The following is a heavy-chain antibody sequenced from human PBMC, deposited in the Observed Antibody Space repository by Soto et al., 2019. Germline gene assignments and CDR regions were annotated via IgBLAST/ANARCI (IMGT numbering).Heavy chain of an antibody. Sequence: SETLSLTCTVSGGSVSSSSYYWGWVRQXPGKGLEWIGSVYYSGSTYYNPSLESRVTISVDKSKNQFSLKLMSLSAADTAVYYCGSLEGLAKIWYFFSYWGQGALVT. V-gene: IGHV4-39*01. D-gene: IGHD3-3*01. CDR2: VYYSGST. J-gene: IGHJ4*02. CDR1: GGSVSSSSYY. CDR3: GSLEGLAKIWYFFSY.